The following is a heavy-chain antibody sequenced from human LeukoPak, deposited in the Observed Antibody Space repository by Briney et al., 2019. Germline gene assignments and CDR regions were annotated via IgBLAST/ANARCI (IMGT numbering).Heavy chain of an antibody. CDR2: IYYSGST. V-gene: IGHV4-59*08. J-gene: IGHJ5*02. Sequence: PGGSLRLSCAASGFTFRSYAMSWVRQAPGKGLEWIGSIYYSGSTNYNPSLKSRVTMSVDTSQNQFSLKLSSVTAADTAVYYCARRRAEGGSNGLYNWFDPWGQGTLVTVSS. D-gene: IGHD6-13*01. CDR1: GFTFRSYA. CDR3: ARRRAEGGSNGLYNWFDP.